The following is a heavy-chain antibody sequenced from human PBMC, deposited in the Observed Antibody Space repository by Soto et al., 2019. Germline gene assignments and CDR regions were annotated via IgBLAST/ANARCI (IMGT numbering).Heavy chain of an antibody. Sequence: QVQLVQSGAEVKKPGSSVRVSCKASGDTFTFYSINWVRQAPGLGLEWMGRINPILSMSNYAQRFQGRVTMTADKSTSTAYVELSSLRAEDTAMYYCASSYGSGYRAFDYWGQGALGTVSS. CDR3: ASSYGSGYRAFDY. D-gene: IGHD3-10*01. CDR2: INPILSMS. CDR1: GDTFTFYS. V-gene: IGHV1-69*02. J-gene: IGHJ4*02.